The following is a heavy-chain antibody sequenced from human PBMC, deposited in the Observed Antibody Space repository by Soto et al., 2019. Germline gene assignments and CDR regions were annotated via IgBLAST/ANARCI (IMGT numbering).Heavy chain of an antibody. Sequence: PSETLSLTCAVWGGSIDPFYWTWIREPPGKGLGWIGYVYYGGGTRYNPSLKSRVTISADGSKTQVSLTLSSVTAADTAVYYCARGSNNGFEGPIVWDQGTLVTVSS. D-gene: IGHD2-8*01. CDR1: GGSIDPFY. CDR3: ARGSNNGFEGPIV. CDR2: VYYGGGT. V-gene: IGHV4-59*01. J-gene: IGHJ4*02.